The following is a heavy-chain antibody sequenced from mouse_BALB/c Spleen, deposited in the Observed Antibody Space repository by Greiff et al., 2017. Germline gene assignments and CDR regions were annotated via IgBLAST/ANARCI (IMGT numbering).Heavy chain of an antibody. CDR1: GFTFSSFG. CDR3: ARGSDGYFLDY. V-gene: IGHV5-17*02. CDR2: ISSGSSTI. D-gene: IGHD2-3*01. Sequence: EVKVVESGGGLVQPGGSRKLSCAASGFTFSSFGMHWVRQAPEKGLEWVAYISSGSSTIYYADTVKGRFTISRDNPKNTLFLQMTSLRSEDTAMYYCARGSDGYFLDYWGQGTTLTVSS. J-gene: IGHJ2*01.